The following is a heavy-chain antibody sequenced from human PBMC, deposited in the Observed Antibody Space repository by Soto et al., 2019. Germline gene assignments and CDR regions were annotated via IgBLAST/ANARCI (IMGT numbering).Heavy chain of an antibody. CDR1: GYTFTNYY. V-gene: IGHV1-46*01. Sequence: QVQLVQSGAEVKKPGASVKVSCKASGYTFTNYYMHWVRQAPGQGLEWMGMINPTGGSTSYAQKLQGRVTMTRDTSTSTVYMELISLRSEDTAVYYCARNDKSGLDYWGQGTLVTVSS. J-gene: IGHJ4*02. D-gene: IGHD1-1*01. CDR3: ARNDKSGLDY. CDR2: INPTGGST.